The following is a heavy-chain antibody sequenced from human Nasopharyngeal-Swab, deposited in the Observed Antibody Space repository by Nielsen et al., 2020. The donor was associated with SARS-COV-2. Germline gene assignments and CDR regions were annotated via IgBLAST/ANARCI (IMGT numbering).Heavy chain of an antibody. CDR2: IHNSGTT. Sequence: SETLSLTCTVSGGSINSGGYYWIWVRQHAEKGLEWIGHIHNSGTTYHNPSLMSRIRMSVDTSKDQFSLKLSSVTAADTAVYYCARIQCSEISCIHFWNFDLWGRGTLVTVSS. CDR1: GGSINSGGYY. J-gene: IGHJ2*01. CDR3: ARIQCSEISCIHFWNFDL. V-gene: IGHV4-31*03. D-gene: IGHD2-15*01.